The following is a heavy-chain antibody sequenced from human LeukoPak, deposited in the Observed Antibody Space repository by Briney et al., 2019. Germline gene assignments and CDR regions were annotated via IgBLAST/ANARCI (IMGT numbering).Heavy chain of an antibody. CDR1: GLSFRSFA. J-gene: IGHJ4*02. V-gene: IGHV3-23*01. Sequence: PGGSLRLSCAASGLSFRSFAMSWVRQAPARGLEWVSSMKGSGESFYADSLRGRFTLSRDDSKNTVYLQLSNLRVEDTAVYYCARASWVSAADAVSWGQGTLVTVSS. D-gene: IGHD3-10*01. CDR2: MKGSGES. CDR3: ARASWVSAADAVS.